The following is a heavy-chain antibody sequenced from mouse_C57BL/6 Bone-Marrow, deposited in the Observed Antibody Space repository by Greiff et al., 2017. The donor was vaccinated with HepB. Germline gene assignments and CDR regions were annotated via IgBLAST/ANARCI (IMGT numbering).Heavy chain of an antibody. Sequence: QVQLQQPGAELVKPGASVKLSCKASGYTFTSYWMQWVKQRPGQGLEWIGEIDPSDSYTNYNQKFTGKATLTVDTSSSTAYMQLSSLTSEDSAVYYFAIYGKWYFDVWGTGTTVTVSS. V-gene: IGHV1-50*01. CDR2: IDPSDSYT. CDR1: GYTFTSYW. CDR3: AIYGKWYFDV. D-gene: IGHD1-1*01. J-gene: IGHJ1*03.